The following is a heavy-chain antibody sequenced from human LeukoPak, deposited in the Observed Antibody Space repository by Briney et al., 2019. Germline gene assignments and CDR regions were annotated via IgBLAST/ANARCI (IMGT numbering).Heavy chain of an antibody. Sequence: SETLSLTCAVYGGSFSGYYWSWIRQPPGKGLEWIGEINHSGSTNYNPSLKSRVTISVETSKNQFSLRLSSVTVADTAVYYCARHFKSRTNYYGSGSYHLRNPGLDYWGQGTLVTVSS. CDR1: GGSFSGYY. D-gene: IGHD3-10*01. V-gene: IGHV4-34*01. CDR3: ARHFKSRTNYYGSGSYHLRNPGLDY. CDR2: INHSGST. J-gene: IGHJ4*02.